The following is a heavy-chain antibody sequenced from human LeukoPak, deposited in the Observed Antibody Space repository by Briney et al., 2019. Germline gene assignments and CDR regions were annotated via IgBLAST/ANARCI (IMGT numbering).Heavy chain of an antibody. CDR2: ISGSGGST. J-gene: IGHJ4*02. CDR3: AKDHTLYYYDSSGSNFDY. V-gene: IGHV3-23*01. D-gene: IGHD3-22*01. Sequence: GGSLRLSCAASGFTFSSYAMSWVRQAPGKGLEWVSAISGSGGSTYYADSVKGRFTISRDNSKNTLYLQMNSLRAEDTAVYYCAKDHTLYYYDSSGSNFDYWGQGTLVTVSS. CDR1: GFTFSSYA.